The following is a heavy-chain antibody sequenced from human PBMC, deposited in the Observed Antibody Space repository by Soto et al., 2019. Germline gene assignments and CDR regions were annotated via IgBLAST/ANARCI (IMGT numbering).Heavy chain of an antibody. Sequence: QVHLEQSGAAVKKPGSSVKVSCKASGGTFSTHALSWVRQAPGQGLEWLGGIIPILGTPNYAQKFQGRVTVTADEYTSTAYMELSRLTSEDTAVYYCARAAFRSGYYGSYYGMDVWGQGTAVTVS. J-gene: IGHJ6*02. CDR2: IIPILGTP. CDR3: ARAAFRSGYYGSYYGMDV. D-gene: IGHD3-3*01. CDR1: GGTFSTHA. V-gene: IGHV1-69*01.